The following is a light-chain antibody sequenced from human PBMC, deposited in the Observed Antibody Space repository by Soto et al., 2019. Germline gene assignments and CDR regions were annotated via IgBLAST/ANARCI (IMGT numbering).Light chain of an antibody. V-gene: IGKV3-20*01. CDR1: QTVSSNF. CDR2: GAS. CDR3: QQYSRPPFT. Sequence: EIVLTQSPGTLSLSPGESATLSCRASQTVSSNFLAWFQQNPGQAPRLLVYGASNRATGIPDRFSGSGSGTDFTLTISRVEPEDVAVYYCQQYSRPPFTFGPGTTLEIK. J-gene: IGKJ3*01.